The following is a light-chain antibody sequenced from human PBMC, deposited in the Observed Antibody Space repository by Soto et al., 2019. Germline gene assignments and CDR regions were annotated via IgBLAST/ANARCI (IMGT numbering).Light chain of an antibody. V-gene: IGLV2-14*01. CDR3: SSYTTSPNLV. CDR1: SSDIGVSTF. Sequence: QSALTQPSSVSESPGQSITISCTGTSSDIGVSTFVSWYQQHPGKAPELFIYEVSDRSSGVSHRFSGSKSGSTASLTISGLKAEVDAAYYCSSYTTSPNLVFGGGTQLTGL. CDR2: EVS. J-gene: IGLJ2*01.